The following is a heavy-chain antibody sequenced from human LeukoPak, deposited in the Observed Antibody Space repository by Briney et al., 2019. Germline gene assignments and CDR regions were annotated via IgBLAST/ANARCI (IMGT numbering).Heavy chain of an antibody. CDR2: INPNSSGT. J-gene: IGHJ5*02. D-gene: IGHD2-2*01. CDR1: RYTFTDYY. V-gene: IGHV1-2*02. CDR3: ARGGWSLGYCSSSSCLDWFDP. Sequence: GASVKVSCMASRYTFTDYYMHWVRQAPVQGLEWMGWINPNSSGTNYAQKFQGRVTMTRDTSISTAYMELSRLRSDDTAVYYCARGGWSLGYCSSSSCLDWFDPWGQGTLVTVSS.